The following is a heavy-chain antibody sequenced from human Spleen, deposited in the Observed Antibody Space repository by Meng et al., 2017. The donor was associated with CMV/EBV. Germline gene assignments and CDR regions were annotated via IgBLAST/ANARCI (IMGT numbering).Heavy chain of an antibody. V-gene: IGHV3-30*02. J-gene: IGHJ4*02. D-gene: IGHD6-19*01. CDR2: IQYDGGNK. CDR3: AKESSGWQLIDY. Sequence: GESLKISCAASGFTFSYYGIHWVRQAPGTGLEWVAFIQYDGGNKYYANSVKGRFTISRDNSKNTLYLQMNSLRPEDTAVYYCAKESSGWQLIDYWGQGTLVTVSS. CDR1: GFTFSYYG.